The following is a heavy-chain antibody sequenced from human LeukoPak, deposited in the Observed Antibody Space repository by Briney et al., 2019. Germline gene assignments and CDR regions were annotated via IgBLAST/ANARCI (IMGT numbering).Heavy chain of an antibody. D-gene: IGHD2-2*01. CDR3: AKSGTVVVPAAMLRFDY. Sequence: GGSLRLSCAASGFTFSNFGMSWVRQAPGRGLEWVSGISGGGDTTYYAESVKGRFTISRDNSKNTLFLQMNSLSAEDTAVYYCAKSGTVVVPAAMLRFDYWGQGTLVTVSS. CDR1: GFTFSNFG. V-gene: IGHV3-23*01. J-gene: IGHJ4*02. CDR2: ISGGGDTT.